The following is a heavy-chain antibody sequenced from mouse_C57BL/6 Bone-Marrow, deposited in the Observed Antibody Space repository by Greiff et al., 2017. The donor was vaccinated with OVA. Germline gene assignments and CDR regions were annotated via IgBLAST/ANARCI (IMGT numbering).Heavy chain of an antibody. CDR3: ARGPFITPMDY. CDR1: GYSITSGYY. CDR2: ISYDGSN. J-gene: IGHJ4*01. D-gene: IGHD1-1*01. Sequence: EVQLVESGPGLVKPSQSLSLTCSVTGYSITSGYYWNWIRQFPGNKLEWMGYISYDGSNNYNPSLKNRISITRDTYKNQFFLKLNSVTTEDTATYYCARGPFITPMDYWGQGTSVTVSS. V-gene: IGHV3-6*01.